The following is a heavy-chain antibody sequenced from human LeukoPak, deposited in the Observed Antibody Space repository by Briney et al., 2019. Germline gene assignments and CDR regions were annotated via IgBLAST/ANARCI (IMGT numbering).Heavy chain of an antibody. J-gene: IGHJ4*02. CDR3: ARHSLKLVDADFDY. D-gene: IGHD3-16*02. V-gene: IGHV4-59*08. CDR1: GGSISSYH. CDR2: IYYGGRT. Sequence: ETLSLICSVSGGSISSYHWSWIRQPPGKGLEWIGYIYYGGRTNYNPSLKSRVTISVDTSKNQLSLTVSSVTAADTAIYYCARHSLKLVDADFDYWGQGTLVTVSS.